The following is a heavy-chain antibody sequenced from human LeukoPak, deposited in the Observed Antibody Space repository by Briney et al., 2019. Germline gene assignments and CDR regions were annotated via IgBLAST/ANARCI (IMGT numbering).Heavy chain of an antibody. CDR2: IYYSGST. D-gene: IGHD3-9*01. J-gene: IGHJ4*01. CDR3: ARHTPGYLDSF. Sequence: PSETLSLTCSVSGGSINDYYCSWIRQPPGKGLEWIGYIYYSGSTSYNPSLKSRVTISVDTSKNQISLKLSSVTAADTAVYYCARHTPGYLDSFCGRGALVTVSS. V-gene: IGHV4-59*08. CDR1: GGSINDYY.